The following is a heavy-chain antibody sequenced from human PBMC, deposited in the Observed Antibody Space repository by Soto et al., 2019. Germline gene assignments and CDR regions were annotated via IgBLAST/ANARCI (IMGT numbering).Heavy chain of an antibody. CDR1: GFTFSSYA. D-gene: IGHD3-10*01. CDR3: AKDLYYYGSGSYSHFDY. V-gene: IGHV3-23*01. Sequence: QPGGSLRLSCAASGFTFSSYAMSWVRQAPGKGLEWVSAISGSGGSTYYADSVKGRFTISRDNSKNTLYLQMNSLRAEDTAVYYCAKDLYYYGSGSYSHFDYWGQGTLVTVSS. J-gene: IGHJ4*02. CDR2: ISGSGGST.